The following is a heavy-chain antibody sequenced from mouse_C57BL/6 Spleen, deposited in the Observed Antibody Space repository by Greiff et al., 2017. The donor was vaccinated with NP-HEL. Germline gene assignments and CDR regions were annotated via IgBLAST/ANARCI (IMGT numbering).Heavy chain of an antibody. CDR2: IYPSDSYT. Sequence: QVQLQQPGAELVKPGASVKLSCKASGYTFTSYWMQWVKQRPGQGLEWIGEIYPSDSYTNYNQKFKGKATLTVDTSSSTAYMQLSSLTSEDSAVYYCARGGTTVVATRNYAMDYWGQGTSVTVSS. D-gene: IGHD1-1*01. V-gene: IGHV1-50*01. J-gene: IGHJ4*01. CDR3: ARGGTTVVATRNYAMDY. CDR1: GYTFTSYW.